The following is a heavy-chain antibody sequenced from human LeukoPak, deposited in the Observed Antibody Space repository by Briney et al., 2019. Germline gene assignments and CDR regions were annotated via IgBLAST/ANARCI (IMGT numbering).Heavy chain of an antibody. J-gene: IGHJ4*02. V-gene: IGHV3-74*01. CDR3: AREGGDTAIYYFDY. Sequence: PGGSLRLSCAASGFTFSGYWMHWVRQAPGKGLVWVSRINSDGRSTSYADSVKGRFTIPRYNAKNTLYLQMNSLRAEDTAVYYCAREGGDTAIYYFDYWGQGTLVTVSS. CDR1: GFTFSGYW. D-gene: IGHD5-18*01. CDR2: INSDGRST.